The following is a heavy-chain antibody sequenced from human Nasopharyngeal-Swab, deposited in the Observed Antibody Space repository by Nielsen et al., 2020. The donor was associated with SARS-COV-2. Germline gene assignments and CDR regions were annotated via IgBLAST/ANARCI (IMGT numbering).Heavy chain of an antibody. J-gene: IGHJ3*01. CDR2: IRSKTYGGTT. CDR3: ARVRGFTFQARNPFDV. V-gene: IGHV3-49*03. Sequence: GGSLRLSCTASGFMFGDYAMSWFRQAPGKGLEWVGFIRSKTYGGTTEYAASVKGSFAISRDDSKSIAYLQMNSLKTEDTAVYYCARVRGFTFQARNPFDVWGEGTMVTVSS. D-gene: IGHD2/OR15-2a*01. CDR1: GFMFGDYA.